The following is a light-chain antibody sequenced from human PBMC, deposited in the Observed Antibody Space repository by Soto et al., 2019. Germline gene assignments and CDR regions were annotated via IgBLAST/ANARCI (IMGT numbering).Light chain of an antibody. CDR3: QQRSDWLT. J-gene: IGKJ4*01. CDR1: QSVSSNY. V-gene: IGKV3D-20*02. Sequence: EIVLTQSPGTLSLFPGERATFSCRASQSVSSNYLAWYQQKPGQAPRLLIYGASRRAAGIPGRFSGSGSGTDFTLTISSLEPEDFAVYYCQQRSDWLTFGGGTKGDIK. CDR2: GAS.